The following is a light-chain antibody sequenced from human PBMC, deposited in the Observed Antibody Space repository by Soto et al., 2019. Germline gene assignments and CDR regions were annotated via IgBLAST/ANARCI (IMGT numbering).Light chain of an antibody. CDR1: SSNIGAGYH. CDR3: QSSDSRLSGSDV. V-gene: IGLV1-40*01. CDR2: GDS. Sequence: VLAQPPSVSGAPGQRVTISCTGSSSNIGAGYHVHWYQQLPGAAPKLLIFGDSNRPSGVPDRFSGSKSGTSASLAITGLQADDEADYYCQSSDSRLSGSDVFGTGTKVT. J-gene: IGLJ1*01.